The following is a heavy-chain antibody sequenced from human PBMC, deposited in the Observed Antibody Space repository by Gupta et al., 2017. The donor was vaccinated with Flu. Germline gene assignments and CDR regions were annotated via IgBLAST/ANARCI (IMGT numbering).Heavy chain of an antibody. Sequence: SQKFQGRVTIIRDTSASTVYLELSSLTSEDTAIYYCARRLGSTSWDDVFDIWGQGTTVTVSS. V-gene: IGHV1-3*01. D-gene: IGHD2-2*01. J-gene: IGHJ3*02. CDR3: ARRLGSTSWDDVFDI.